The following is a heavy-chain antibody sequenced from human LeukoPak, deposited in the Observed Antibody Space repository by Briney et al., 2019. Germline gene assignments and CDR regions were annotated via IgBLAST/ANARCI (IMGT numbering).Heavy chain of an antibody. D-gene: IGHD3-16*01. V-gene: IGHV3-21*01. Sequence: GSLRLSCAASGLTFSSDTMNWVRQAPGKGLEWVSSISSSSSYIYYADPVKGRFTISRDNAKNSLYLQMNSLRAEDTAVYYCALRVGYYFDYWGQGTLVTVSS. J-gene: IGHJ4*02. CDR1: GLTFSSDT. CDR3: ALRVGYYFDY. CDR2: ISSSSSYI.